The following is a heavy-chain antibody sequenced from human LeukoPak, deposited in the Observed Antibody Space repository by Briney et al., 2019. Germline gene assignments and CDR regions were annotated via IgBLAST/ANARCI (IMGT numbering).Heavy chain of an antibody. Sequence: PGGSLRLSCAASGFSFNHAWMSWVRQAPGKELEWVGRIKSRTNGGTTDHAAAVKGRFTISRDDSKNTLYLQMNSLKTEDTAVYYCTTISGVAAGTRNYYYYMDVWGRGTTVTVSS. CDR3: TTISGVAAGTRNYYYYMDV. CDR2: IKSRTNGGTT. CDR1: GFSFNHAW. D-gene: IGHD6-13*01. J-gene: IGHJ6*03. V-gene: IGHV3-15*01.